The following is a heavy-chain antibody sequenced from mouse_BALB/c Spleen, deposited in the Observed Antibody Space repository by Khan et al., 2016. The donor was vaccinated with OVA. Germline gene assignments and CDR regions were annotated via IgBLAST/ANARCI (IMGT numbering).Heavy chain of an antibody. V-gene: IGHV1-7*01. CDR1: GYTFTTYW. J-gene: IGHJ2*01. CDR3: TRDRIDY. CDR2: INPTSGYT. Sequence: HSGAELAKPGASVKMSCKASGYTFTTYWMHWIKQRPGQGLEWIGYINPTSGYTDYNEKFKDRATLSADKSSSTAYMQLTSLTSEDSAVYYSTRDRIDYWGQGTTLTVSS.